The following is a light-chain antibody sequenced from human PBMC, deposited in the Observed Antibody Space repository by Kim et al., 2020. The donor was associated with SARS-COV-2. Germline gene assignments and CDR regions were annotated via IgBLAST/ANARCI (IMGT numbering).Light chain of an antibody. J-gene: IGLJ2*01. CDR2: GKN. V-gene: IGLV3-19*01. Sequence: SSELTQDPAVSVALGQTVSITCQGDSLRSYYASWYQQKPGQAPVLVIYGKNNRPSGIPDRFSGSSSGNTASLTITGAQAEDEADYYCNSRDSSGNHVVFGGGTQLTFL. CDR1: SLRSYY. CDR3: NSRDSSGNHVV.